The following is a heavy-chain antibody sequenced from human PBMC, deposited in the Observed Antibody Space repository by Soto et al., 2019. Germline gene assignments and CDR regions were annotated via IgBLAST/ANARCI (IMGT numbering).Heavy chain of an antibody. CDR2: IKQDGSEK. V-gene: IGHV3-7*01. Sequence: PGGSLRLSCAASGFTFSSYWMSWVRQAPGKGLEWVANIKQDGSEKYYVDSVKGRFTISRDNAKNSLYLQMNSLRAEDTAVYYCAREHYDFWSGYWIDYWGQGTLVTVSS. J-gene: IGHJ4*02. CDR1: GFTFSSYW. D-gene: IGHD3-3*01. CDR3: AREHYDFWSGYWIDY.